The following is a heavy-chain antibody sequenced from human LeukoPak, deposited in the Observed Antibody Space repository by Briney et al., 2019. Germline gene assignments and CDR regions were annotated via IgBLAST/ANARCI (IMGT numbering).Heavy chain of an antibody. J-gene: IGHJ4*02. D-gene: IGHD3-16*02. CDR2: INHSGST. CDR3: ARKALGLSL. Sequence: SETLSLTCAVYGGSFSGYYWSWIRHPPGKGLEWIGEINHSGSTNYNPSLKSRVTISVDTSKNQFSLKLSSVTAADTAVYYCARKALGLSLWGQGTLVTVSS. CDR1: GGSFSGYY. V-gene: IGHV4-34*01.